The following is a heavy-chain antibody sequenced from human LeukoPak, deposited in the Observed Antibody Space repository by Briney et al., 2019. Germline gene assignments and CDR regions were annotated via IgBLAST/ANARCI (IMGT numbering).Heavy chain of an antibody. CDR2: FYTRGST. D-gene: IGHD2-2*01. Sequence: PSETLSLTCTVSGWSISSFYWRWIRQPPGKGLEWVWRFYTRGSTNYNPSLMSRVTMSVDTSKNQFSLKLSSVTAADTAVYYCARAPRYCSSTSCYPAHFDYWGQGTLVTVSS. V-gene: IGHV4-4*07. J-gene: IGHJ4*02. CDR1: GWSISSFY. CDR3: ARAPRYCSSTSCYPAHFDY.